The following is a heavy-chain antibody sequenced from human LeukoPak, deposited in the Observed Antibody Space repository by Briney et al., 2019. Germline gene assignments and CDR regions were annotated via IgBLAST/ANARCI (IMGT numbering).Heavy chain of an antibody. J-gene: IGHJ4*02. V-gene: IGHV3-23*01. CDR3: AKDHRGYYGDSSGYYEG. Sequence: TGGSLRLSCAASGFTFSSYSMNWVRQAPGKGLEWVSAVSASGSSTYYADSVKGRFTISRDNSKDTLYLQMNSLRAEDTAVYYCAKDHRGYYGDSSGYYEGWGQGTLVTVSS. D-gene: IGHD3-22*01. CDR1: GFTFSSYS. CDR2: VSASGSST.